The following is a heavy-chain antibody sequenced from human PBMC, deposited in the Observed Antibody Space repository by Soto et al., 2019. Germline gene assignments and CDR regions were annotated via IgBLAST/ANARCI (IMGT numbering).Heavy chain of an antibody. CDR1: GYTFTSYY. CDR3: ARDYDSSGYYI. V-gene: IGHV1-46*01. J-gene: IGHJ3*02. Sequence: ASVKVSGEASGYTFTSYYMHWVRQAPGQGLEWMGITNPSGGSTSYAQKFQGRVTMTRDTSTSTVYMELSSLRSEDTAVYYCARDYDSSGYYIWGQGTMVTVSS. CDR2: TNPSGGST. D-gene: IGHD3-22*01.